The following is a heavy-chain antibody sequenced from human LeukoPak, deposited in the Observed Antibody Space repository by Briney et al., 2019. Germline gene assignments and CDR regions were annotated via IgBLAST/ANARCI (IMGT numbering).Heavy chain of an antibody. V-gene: IGHV3-23*01. D-gene: IGHD5-12*01. Sequence: PGGSLRLSCAASGFTFSSYAMSWLRQAPGKGLDWVSAISGSGGSTYYADSVKGRFTISRDNSKNTLYLQMNSLRAEDTAVYYCAKDRGYGVSYWYFDLWGRGTLVTVSS. CDR2: ISGSGGST. J-gene: IGHJ2*01. CDR1: GFTFSSYA. CDR3: AKDRGYGVSYWYFDL.